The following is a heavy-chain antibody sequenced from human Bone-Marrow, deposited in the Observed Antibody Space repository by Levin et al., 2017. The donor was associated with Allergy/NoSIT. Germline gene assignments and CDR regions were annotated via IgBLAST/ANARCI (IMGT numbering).Heavy chain of an antibody. CDR1: GGSVNSDGFF. CDR2: VYHTGSA. Sequence: SQTLSLTCSVSGGSVNSDGFFWTWIRQSPGKGLEWIGYVYHTGSASYNPSLKSRLNISLDTSKQQFSLRLTSVTAADTAMYFCARGLVVIPTASNWFDPWGPGTLVTVSS. CDR3: ARGLVVIPTASNWFDP. V-gene: IGHV4-61*08. J-gene: IGHJ5*02. D-gene: IGHD2-2*01.